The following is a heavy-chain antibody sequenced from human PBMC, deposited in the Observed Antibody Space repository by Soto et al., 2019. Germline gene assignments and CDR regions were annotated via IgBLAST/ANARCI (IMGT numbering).Heavy chain of an antibody. D-gene: IGHD1-1*01. CDR3: ARGKGMEENYYCGLDI. J-gene: IGHJ6*02. CDR2: INGGTGQT. V-gene: IGHV1-3*01. CDR1: GYTFTTHA. Sequence: ASVKVSCKASGYTFTTHAMHWVRQAPGQSLEWMGWINGGTGQTKHSQRFQGRVNITRDTSASTAYMELSSLRSEDTAVYYCARGKGMEENYYCGLDIWGQGTTATVS.